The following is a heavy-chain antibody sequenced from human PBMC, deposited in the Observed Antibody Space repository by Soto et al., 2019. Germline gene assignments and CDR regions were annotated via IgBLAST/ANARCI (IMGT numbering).Heavy chain of an antibody. Sequence: PGGSLRLSXAAFGFTFSNYGIHWVRQAPGKGLEWVAVISYSGNDYHYADSVKGRFTISRDNSKNTLYLQMNSLRAEDTAVYYCAKDLTSRSSDYYFDYWGQGTLVTVSS. V-gene: IGHV3-30*18. CDR1: GFTFSNYG. J-gene: IGHJ4*02. CDR3: AKDLTSRSSDYYFDY. CDR2: ISYSGNDY. D-gene: IGHD6-6*01.